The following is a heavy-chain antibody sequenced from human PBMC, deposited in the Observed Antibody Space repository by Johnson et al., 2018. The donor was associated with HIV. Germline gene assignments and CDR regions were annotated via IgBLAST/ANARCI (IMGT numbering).Heavy chain of an antibody. CDR1: GFTFSSYA. CDR3: AKWTRDGYNYVHAFDI. V-gene: IGHV3-48*01. Sequence: VQLVESGGGVVQPGRSLRLSCAASGFTFSSYAMHWVRQAPGKGLEWVSYISSSGSTIYYADSVKGRFTISRDHSKNTLYLQMNSLRAEDTAVYYCAKWTRDGYNYVHAFDIWGQGTMVTVSS. D-gene: IGHD5-24*01. J-gene: IGHJ3*02. CDR2: ISSSGSTI.